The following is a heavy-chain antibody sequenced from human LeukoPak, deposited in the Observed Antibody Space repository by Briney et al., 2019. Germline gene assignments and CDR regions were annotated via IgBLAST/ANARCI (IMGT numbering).Heavy chain of an antibody. CDR1: GGTFSSYA. D-gene: IGHD5-12*01. V-gene: IGHV1-69*13. Sequence: ASVKVSCKASGGTFSSYAISWVRQAPGQGLEWMGGIIPIFGTANYARKFQGRVTITADESTSTAYMELSSLRSEDTAVYYCARGRDSGYDSYYGMDVWGQGTTVTVSS. J-gene: IGHJ6*02. CDR3: ARGRDSGYDSYYGMDV. CDR2: IIPIFGTA.